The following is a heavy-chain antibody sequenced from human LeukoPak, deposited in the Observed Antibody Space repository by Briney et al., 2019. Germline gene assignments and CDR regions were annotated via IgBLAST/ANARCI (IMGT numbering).Heavy chain of an antibody. CDR2: INPNSGGT. V-gene: IGHV1-2*06. CDR3: ARVGVSGSGYLFDY. D-gene: IGHD3-3*01. CDR1: GYTFTGYY. J-gene: IGHJ4*02. Sequence: ASVKVSCKASGYTFTGYYMHWVRQAPGQGLEWMGRINPNSGGTNYAQKFQGRVTMTRDTSISTAYMELSRLRSDDTAVYYCARVGVSGSGYLFDYWGQGTLVTVSS.